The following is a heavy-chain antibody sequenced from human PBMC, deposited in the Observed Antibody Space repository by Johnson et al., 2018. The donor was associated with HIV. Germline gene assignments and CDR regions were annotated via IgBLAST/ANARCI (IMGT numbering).Heavy chain of an antibody. Sequence: QVQLVESGGGLVKAGGSLRLSCAASGFTFSSYAMHWVRQAPGKGLEWVAVISYDGSNKYYADSVKGRFTISRDNSKNTLYLQMNSLRAEDTAVYYCVRPAAAGRDDAFDIWGQGTMVTVSS. D-gene: IGHD6-13*01. CDR1: GFTFSSYA. CDR2: ISYDGSNK. J-gene: IGHJ3*02. CDR3: VRPAAAGRDDAFDI. V-gene: IGHV3-30*04.